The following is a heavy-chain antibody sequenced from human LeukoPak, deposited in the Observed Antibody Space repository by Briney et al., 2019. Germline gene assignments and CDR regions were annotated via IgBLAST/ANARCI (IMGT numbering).Heavy chain of an antibody. J-gene: IGHJ4*02. D-gene: IGHD3-3*01. CDR1: GFTFSSYS. CDR3: ARTQEGFWSGYYTGFDY. Sequence: GGSLRLSCAASGFTFSSYSMNWVRQAQGKGLEWVSYISSSSSNIYYADSVKGRFTISRDNPKNSLYLQMNRLRAEDTDVYYCARTQEGFWSGYYTGFDYWGQGTLVTVSS. CDR2: ISSSSSNI. V-gene: IGHV3-48*01.